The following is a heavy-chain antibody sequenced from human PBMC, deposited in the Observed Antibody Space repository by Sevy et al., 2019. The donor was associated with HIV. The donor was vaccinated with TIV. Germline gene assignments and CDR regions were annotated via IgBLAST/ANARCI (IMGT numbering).Heavy chain of an antibody. CDR1: GFTVSRNF. D-gene: IGHD1-20*01. CDR2: IYSDGTT. CDR3: AREGGYSINWSPFY. V-gene: IGHV3-53*05. Sequence: GGSLRLSCAASGFTVSRNFMSWIRQAPGKGLEWVSIIYSDGTTFYADSVKGRFTISRDNSKNTLYLQMDSLRTEDTAVYYCAREGGYSINWSPFYWGQGTLVTVSS. J-gene: IGHJ4*02.